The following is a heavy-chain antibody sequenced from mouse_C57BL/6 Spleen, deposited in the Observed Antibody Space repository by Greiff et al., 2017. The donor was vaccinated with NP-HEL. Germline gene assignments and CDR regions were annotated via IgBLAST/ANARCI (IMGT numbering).Heavy chain of an antibody. D-gene: IGHD2-4*01. CDR2: INPYNGGT. J-gene: IGHJ3*01. CDR1: GYTFTDYY. V-gene: IGHV1-19*01. Sequence: VQLQQSGPVLVKPGASVKMSCKASGYTFTDYYMNWVKQSHGKSLEWIGVINPYNGGTSYNQKFKGKATLTVDKSSSTAYMELNSLTSEDSAVYYCARGGIIDYRFAYWGQGTLVTVSA. CDR3: ARGGIIDYRFAY.